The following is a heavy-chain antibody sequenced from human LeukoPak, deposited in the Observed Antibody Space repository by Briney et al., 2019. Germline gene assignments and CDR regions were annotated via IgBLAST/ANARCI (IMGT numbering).Heavy chain of an antibody. J-gene: IGHJ6*02. D-gene: IGHD3-3*01. CDR1: GGSFSGYY. V-gene: IGHV4-34*01. CDR2: INHSGST. Sequence: PSETLSLTCAVYGGSFSGYYWSWIRQPPGKGLEWIGEINHSGSTNYNPSLKSRVTISVDTSKNQFSLKLSSVTAADTAVYYCARGPRLRFLEWLSHHYYGMDVWGQGTTVTVSS. CDR3: ARGPRLRFLEWLSHHYYGMDV.